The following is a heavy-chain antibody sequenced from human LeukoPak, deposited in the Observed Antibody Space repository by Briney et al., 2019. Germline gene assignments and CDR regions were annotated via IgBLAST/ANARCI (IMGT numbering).Heavy chain of an antibody. CDR2: IYYSGST. J-gene: IGHJ4*02. CDR1: GGSISSYY. D-gene: IGHD1-26*01. V-gene: IGHV4-59*08. CDR3: AGRVKVGATSRFDY. Sequence: SETLSLTCTVSGGSISSYYWSWIRQPPGKGLEWIGYIYYSGSTNYNPSLKSRVTISVDTSKNQFSLKLSSVTAADTAVYYCAGRVKVGATSRFDYWGQGTLVTVSS.